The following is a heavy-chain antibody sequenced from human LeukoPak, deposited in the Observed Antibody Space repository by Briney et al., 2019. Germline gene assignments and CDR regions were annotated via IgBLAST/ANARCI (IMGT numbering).Heavy chain of an antibody. D-gene: IGHD3-22*01. CDR2: IYSGGST. CDR3: AREVVITGYAFDI. CDR1: GFTFSSSA. Sequence: GGSLRLSCAASGFTFSSSAMSWVRQAPGKGLEWVSVIYSGGSTYYADSVKGRFTISRDNSKNTLYLQMNSLRAEDTAVYYCAREVVITGYAFDIWGQGTMVTVSS. J-gene: IGHJ3*02. V-gene: IGHV3-53*01.